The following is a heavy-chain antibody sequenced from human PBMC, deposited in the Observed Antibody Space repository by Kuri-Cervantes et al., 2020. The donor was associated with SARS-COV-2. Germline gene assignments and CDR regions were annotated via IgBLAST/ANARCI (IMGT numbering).Heavy chain of an antibody. CDR2: ISSSSSYI. V-gene: IGHV3-21*01. CDR1: GFTFSSYS. D-gene: IGHD6-6*01. CDR3: ARDRGKIAARIYYYYGMDV. J-gene: IGHJ6*02. Sequence: GESLKISCVASGFTFSSYSMNWVRQAPGKGLEWVSSISSSSSYIYYADSVKGRFTISRDNAKNSLYLQMNSLRAEDTAVYYCARDRGKIAARIYYYYGMDVWGQGTTVTVSS.